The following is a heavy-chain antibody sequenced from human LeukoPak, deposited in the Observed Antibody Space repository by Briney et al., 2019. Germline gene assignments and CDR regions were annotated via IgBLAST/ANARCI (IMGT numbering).Heavy chain of an antibody. J-gene: IGHJ3*02. CDR3: ARASGYSGYRVFAFDI. CDR2: ISSSGSTI. D-gene: IGHD5-12*01. CDR1: GFTFSDYY. V-gene: IGHV3-11*04. Sequence: GGSLRLSCAASGFTFSDYYMSWIRQAPGEGLEWVSYISSSGSTIYYADSVKGRFTISRDNAKNSLYLQMNSLRAEDTAVYYCARASGYSGYRVFAFDIWGQGTMVTVSS.